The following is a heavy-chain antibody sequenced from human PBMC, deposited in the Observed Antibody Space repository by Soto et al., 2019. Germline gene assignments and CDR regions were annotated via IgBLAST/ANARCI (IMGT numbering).Heavy chain of an antibody. J-gene: IGHJ4*02. CDR2: IYHSGST. V-gene: IGHV4-30-2*01. Sequence: QLQLQESGSGLVKPSQTLSLTCAVSGGSISSGGSSWSWIRQPPGKGLEWIGYIYHSGSTYYNPSLKIRAPLSVDRFKNYFSLKLSYVTASDTVVDYCARAGHSSGPVALGYWGQGTLVTVSS. CDR3: ARAGHSSGPVALGY. D-gene: IGHD3-22*01. CDR1: GGSISSGGSS.